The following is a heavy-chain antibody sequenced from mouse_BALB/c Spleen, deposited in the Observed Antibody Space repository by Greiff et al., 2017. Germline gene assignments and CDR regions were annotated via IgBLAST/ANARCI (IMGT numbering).Heavy chain of an antibody. D-gene: IGHD2-9*01. CDR2: ISSGGST. Sequence: EVQRVESGGGLVKPGGSLKLSCAASGFTFSSYAMSWVRQTPEKRLEWVASISSGGSTYYPDSVKGRFTISRDNARNILYLQMSSLRSEDTAMYYCAKKTFYGYDGAWFAYWGQGTLVTVSA. CDR1: GFTFSSYA. V-gene: IGHV5-6-5*01. J-gene: IGHJ3*01. CDR3: AKKTFYGYDGAWFAY.